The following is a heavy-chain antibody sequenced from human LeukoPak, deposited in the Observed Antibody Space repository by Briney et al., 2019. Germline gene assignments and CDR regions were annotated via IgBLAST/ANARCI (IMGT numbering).Heavy chain of an antibody. CDR2: IYYNGST. Sequence: SETLSLTCAAYGGSFSGYYWSWIRQPPGKGLEWIGNIYYNGSTKYNPSLNSRVTISVDTSKNQFSLKLSSVTAADTAVYYCARDQRSSGWYHYYYYMDVWGKGTTVTVSS. CDR3: ARDQRSSGWYHYYYYMDV. J-gene: IGHJ6*03. CDR1: GGSFSGYY. D-gene: IGHD6-19*01. V-gene: IGHV4-59*01.